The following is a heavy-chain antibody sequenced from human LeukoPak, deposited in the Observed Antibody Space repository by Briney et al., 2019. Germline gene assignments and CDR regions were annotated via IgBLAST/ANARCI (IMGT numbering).Heavy chain of an antibody. V-gene: IGHV3-7*01. D-gene: IGHD4-17*01. CDR3: ARIGGEDYGDRPVDF. J-gene: IGHJ4*02. Sequence: PGGSLRLSCAASGFTFNNYWMSWVRQAPGKGLEWVTNIKQDGSEKYYVDSVKGRFTISRDNAKNSLFLQMNSLRAEDTAVYYCARIGGEDYGDRPVDFWGQGTLVTVSS. CDR1: GFTFNNYW. CDR2: IKQDGSEK.